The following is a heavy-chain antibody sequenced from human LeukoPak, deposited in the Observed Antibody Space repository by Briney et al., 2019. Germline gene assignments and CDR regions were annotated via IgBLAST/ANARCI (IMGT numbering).Heavy chain of an antibody. V-gene: IGHV3-30-3*01. D-gene: IGHD2-15*01. CDR1: GFTFSSYA. J-gene: IGHJ5*02. CDR2: ISYDGSNK. Sequence: GGSLRLSCAASGFTFSSYAMHWVRQAPGKGLEWVAVISYDGSNKYYADSVKGRFTISRDNSKNTLYLQINSLRAEDTAVYYCARYHCSGGSCSTYNWFDPWGQGTLVTVS. CDR3: ARYHCSGGSCSTYNWFDP.